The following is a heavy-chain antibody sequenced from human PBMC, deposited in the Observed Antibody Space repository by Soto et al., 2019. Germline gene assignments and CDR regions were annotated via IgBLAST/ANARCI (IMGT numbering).Heavy chain of an antibody. V-gene: IGHV3-7*04. D-gene: IGHD3-22*01. J-gene: IGHJ3*02. Sequence: GGSLRLSCASSGFTFTSYWMTWVRQAPGKGLEWVANIKQDGSEKYFVDSVKGRFTISRDNVKSSLYLQMNSLRAEDTALYYCARSQYETSGFYSAAFDIWGQGTVVTVSS. CDR3: ARSQYETSGFYSAAFDI. CDR2: IKQDGSEK. CDR1: GFTFTSYW.